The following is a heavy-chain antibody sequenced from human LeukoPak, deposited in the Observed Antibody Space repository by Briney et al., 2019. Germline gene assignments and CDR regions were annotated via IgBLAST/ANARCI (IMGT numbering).Heavy chain of an antibody. CDR2: ISYDGSNK. D-gene: IGHD5-18*01. CDR1: GFTFSSYA. J-gene: IGHJ5*02. Sequence: GGSLRLSCAASGFTFSSYAMHWVRQAPGKGLEWVAVISYDGSNKYYADSVKGRFTISRDNSKNTLYLQMNSLRAEDTAVYYCAGDEYSYGYFWFDPWGQGTLVTVSS. V-gene: IGHV3-30-3*01. CDR3: AGDEYSYGYFWFDP.